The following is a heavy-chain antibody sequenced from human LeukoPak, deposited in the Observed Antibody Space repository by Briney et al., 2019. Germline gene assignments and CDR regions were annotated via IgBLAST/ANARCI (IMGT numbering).Heavy chain of an antibody. J-gene: IGHJ5*02. D-gene: IGHD3-22*01. V-gene: IGHV1-2*02. Sequence: ASVKVSCKASGYTLTGYYMHWVRQAPGQGLEWMGWINPNSGGTNYAQKFQGRVTMTRDTSISTAYMELSRLRSDDTAVYYCARDPSDGSGYHWFDPWGQGTLVTVSS. CDR3: ARDPSDGSGYHWFDP. CDR1: GYTLTGYY. CDR2: INPNSGGT.